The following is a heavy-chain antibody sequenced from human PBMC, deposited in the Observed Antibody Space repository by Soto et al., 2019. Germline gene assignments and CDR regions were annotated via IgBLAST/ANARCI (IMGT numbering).Heavy chain of an antibody. V-gene: IGHV3-23*01. CDR1: GGSCGDYA. CDR3: ANQHAMVSNAY. Sequence: PGLLMRHRRGVSGGSCGDYASHRILKAPGRGLEWVSVISDSGGYTKYADSVKGRFTISRDNSKNTLYLQMNSLRAEDTAVSYCANQHAMVSNAYWGQRTLVPVFS. D-gene: IGHD2-8*01. CDR2: ISDSGGYT. J-gene: IGHJ4*02.